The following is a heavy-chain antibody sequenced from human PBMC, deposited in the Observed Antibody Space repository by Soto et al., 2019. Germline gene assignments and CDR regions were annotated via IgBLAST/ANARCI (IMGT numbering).Heavy chain of an antibody. CDR1: GGSIRSNNW. CDR2: IFQSGTT. J-gene: IGHJ4*02. CDR3: ARVYSGSYSDS. V-gene: IGHV4-4*02. Sequence: QVQLQESGPGLVKPSGTLSLTCAVSGGSIRSNNWWSWVRQPPGKGLEWIGEIFQSGTTYYNPSLKTRVTISVDKSKNQFSLKLSSAPAADTAVYYCARVYSGSYSDSWGQGTLVTVSS. D-gene: IGHD1-26*01.